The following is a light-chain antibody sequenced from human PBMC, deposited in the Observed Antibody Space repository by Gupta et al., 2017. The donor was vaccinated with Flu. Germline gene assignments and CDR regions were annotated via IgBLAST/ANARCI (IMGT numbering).Light chain of an antibody. CDR3: SSDTSSSNVV. CDR2: EVS. CDR1: SSDVGGYNY. J-gene: IGLJ2*01. Sequence: QSALTQPASVSGSPGQSITISCTGTSSDVGGYNYVSWYQQHPGKAPKLMIYEVSKRPAGVSNSFSGSKSGNTASLTISGLQAEDEADYYCSSDTSSSNVVFGGGTKLTVL. V-gene: IGLV2-14*01.